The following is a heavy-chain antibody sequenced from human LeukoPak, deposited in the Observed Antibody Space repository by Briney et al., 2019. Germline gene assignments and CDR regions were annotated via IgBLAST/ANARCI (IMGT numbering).Heavy chain of an antibody. CDR1: GYTFTSYY. CDR3: ARDPTHYDSSGYPLDY. V-gene: IGHV1-46*01. Sequence: ASVKVSCKASGYTFTSYYMHWVRQAPGQGLEWMGIINPSGGSTSYAQKFQGRVTMTRDTSTSTVYMELSSLRSEDTAVYYCARDPTHYDSSGYPLDYWGQGTLVTVS. D-gene: IGHD3-22*01. CDR2: INPSGGST. J-gene: IGHJ4*02.